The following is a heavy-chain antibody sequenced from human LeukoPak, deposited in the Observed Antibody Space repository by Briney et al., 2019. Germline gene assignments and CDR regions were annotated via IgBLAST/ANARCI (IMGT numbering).Heavy chain of an antibody. V-gene: IGHV3-21*01. D-gene: IGHD1-26*01. J-gene: IGHJ4*02. Sequence: KSGGSLRLSCAASGFTFSSYSMNWVRQAPGKGLEWVSSISSRSSYIYDADSVKGRFTISRDNAKNSLYLQMNSLRAEDTAVYHCARGAEGSGFDYWGQGTLVTVSS. CDR1: GFTFSSYS. CDR2: ISSRSSYI. CDR3: ARGAEGSGFDY.